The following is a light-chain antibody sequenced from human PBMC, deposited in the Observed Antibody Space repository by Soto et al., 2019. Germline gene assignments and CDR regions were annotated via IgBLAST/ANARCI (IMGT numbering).Light chain of an antibody. Sequence: DIRMTQSPSSLSASVGDPVTITCRASQSSSSYLNCYQQKPGKAPKVLISAASSLQGVVPSRFTGSGSGTDITVTISSLETEALGTDYCQQCFFTPSTFGQGTPVDSK. CDR1: QSSSSY. CDR3: QQCFFTPST. J-gene: IGKJ2*01. CDR2: AAS. V-gene: IGKV1-39*01.